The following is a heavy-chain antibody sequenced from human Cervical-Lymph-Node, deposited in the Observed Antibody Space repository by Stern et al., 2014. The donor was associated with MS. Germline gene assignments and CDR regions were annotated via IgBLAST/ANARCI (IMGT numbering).Heavy chain of an antibody. J-gene: IGHJ4*02. D-gene: IGHD4-11*01. Sequence: QLVQSGPEVRQPGASVRVSCKASGYTFTTPNYGIAWVREAPGRGLEWMGWISSYNGNTVYAQKLQDRVTMTTDTSTSTAYMELRSLRSDDTAFYYCARERVRDFNDYHFDSWGQGTLVTVSS. V-gene: IGHV1-18*01. CDR2: ISSYNGNT. CDR1: GYTFTTPNYG. CDR3: ARERVRDFNDYHFDS.